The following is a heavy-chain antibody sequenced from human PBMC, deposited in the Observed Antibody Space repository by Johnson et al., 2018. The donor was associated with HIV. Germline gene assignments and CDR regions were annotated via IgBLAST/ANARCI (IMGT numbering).Heavy chain of an antibody. J-gene: IGHJ3*02. CDR2: ISYDGSNK. CDR1: GFSFSTYT. D-gene: IGHD3-16*01. V-gene: IGHV3-30-3*01. CDR3: ARDRYYGLAWGWAFDI. Sequence: VQLLESGGGVVQPGRSLRLSCAASGFSFSTYTMHWVRPAPGKGLEWVALISYDGSNKYYADSVKGRFTISRDNSKNKLYLQTNSLRAEDTAVFYCARDRYYGLAWGWAFDIWGQGTMVTVSS.